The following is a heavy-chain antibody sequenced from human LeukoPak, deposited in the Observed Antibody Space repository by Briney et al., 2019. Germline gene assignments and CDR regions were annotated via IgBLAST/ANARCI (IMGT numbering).Heavy chain of an antibody. V-gene: IGHV3-53*01. D-gene: IGHD3-16*01. CDR2: IYSDGIT. CDR1: GFIVSSNY. CDR3: ARDLGPGFDY. J-gene: IGHJ4*02. Sequence: GGSLRLSCAASGFIVSSNYMSWVRQAPRKGLEWVSVIYSDGITYYADSVKGRFTISRDNSKNTVYLQMNSLRAEDTAVYYCARDLGPGFDYWGQGSLVTVSS.